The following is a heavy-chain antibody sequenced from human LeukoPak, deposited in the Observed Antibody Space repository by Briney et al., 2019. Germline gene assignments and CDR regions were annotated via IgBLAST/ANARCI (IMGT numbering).Heavy chain of an antibody. CDR2: IYSDGSI. CDR3: ARGPPRGSCTNGVCYSHY. D-gene: IGHD2-8*01. CDR1: GFTVSSNF. Sequence: GGSLRLSCAASGFTVSSNFMSWVRQAPGKGLEWVSDIYSDGSIYYADSVKGRFTISRDNSKNTLYLQMNSLRAEDTAVYYCARGPPRGSCTNGVCYSHYWGQGSLVTVSS. J-gene: IGHJ4*02. V-gene: IGHV3-66*01.